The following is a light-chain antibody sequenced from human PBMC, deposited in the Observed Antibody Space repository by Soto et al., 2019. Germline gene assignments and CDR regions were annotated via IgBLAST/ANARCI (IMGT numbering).Light chain of an antibody. J-gene: IGKJ4*01. V-gene: IGKV3-20*01. Sequence: EIVLTQSPGTLSLSPGERATLSCRASQSVSNNYLAWYQQKPGQAPRLLIYGASSRATGIPDRFSGSVSGRDFTLTISRLEPEDFVVYYCHQYGASPLTFGRGTKVAIK. CDR2: GAS. CDR3: HQYGASPLT. CDR1: QSVSNNY.